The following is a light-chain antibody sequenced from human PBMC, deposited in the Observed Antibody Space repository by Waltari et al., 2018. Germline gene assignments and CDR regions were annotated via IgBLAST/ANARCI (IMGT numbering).Light chain of an antibody. J-gene: IGLJ2*01. V-gene: IGLV2-14*03. CDR1: SADVGAYKY. CDR2: DVH. Sequence: QSALTQPASVSGSPGQSITISRTGTSADVGAYKYVSWYQHHPGKAPKLMIYDVHNPPSGVYIRFSGSKSDNTAYLTISGLQTDDEADYYCSTYTTNNTLIFGGGTKLTVL. CDR3: STYTTNNTLI.